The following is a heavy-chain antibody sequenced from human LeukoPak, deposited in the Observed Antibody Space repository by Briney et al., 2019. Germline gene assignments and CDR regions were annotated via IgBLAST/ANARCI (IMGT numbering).Heavy chain of an antibody. D-gene: IGHD6-19*01. CDR1: GLTFSIYS. CDR2: ISSSTTTI. V-gene: IGHV3-48*02. CDR3: ARAGGGWSYDY. Sequence: GGSLRLSCAASGLTFSIYSMTWVRQAPGKGLEWVSYISSSTTTIYYADSVKGRFTISRDNAKNSPYLQMNSLRDEDTAVYYCARAGGGWSYDYWGQGTLVTVSS. J-gene: IGHJ4*02.